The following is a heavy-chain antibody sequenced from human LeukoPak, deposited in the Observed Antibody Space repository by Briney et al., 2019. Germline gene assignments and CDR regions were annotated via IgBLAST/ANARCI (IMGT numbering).Heavy chain of an antibody. V-gene: IGHV3-66*01. J-gene: IGHJ3*02. D-gene: IGHD3-22*01. CDR3: ASDSSGQNDAFDI. CDR1: GFTVSSNY. Sequence: GGSLRLSCAASGFTVSSNYMSWVRQAPGKGLEWVSVIYSGGSTYYADSVKGRFTISRDNSKNTLYLQMNSLRAEDTAVYYCASDSSGQNDAFDIWGQGTMVTVSS. CDR2: IYSGGST.